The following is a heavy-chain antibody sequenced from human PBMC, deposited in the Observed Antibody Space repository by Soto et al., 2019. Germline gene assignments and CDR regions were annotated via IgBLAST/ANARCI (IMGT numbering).Heavy chain of an antibody. J-gene: IGHJ4*02. D-gene: IGHD3-16*01. CDR1: GFTFSISS. CDR3: ASAYLRNADF. Sequence: EVQLLESGGGLVQPGGSLRLSCAASGFTFSISSMSWVRQAPGKGLGWVSAISSGGGTYYADSVKGRFTISRDNSKNTLFLQMNSLTAEYTAVYYCASAYLRNADFGGQGTLVSVSS. CDR2: ISSGGGT. V-gene: IGHV3-23*01.